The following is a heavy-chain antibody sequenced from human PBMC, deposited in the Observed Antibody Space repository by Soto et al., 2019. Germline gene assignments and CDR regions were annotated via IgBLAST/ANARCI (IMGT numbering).Heavy chain of an antibody. CDR2: ISGSGDNT. J-gene: IGHJ4*02. V-gene: IGHV3-23*01. CDR3: AKDRLGSRNRSPQSFDS. Sequence: GGSLRLSCAASGFTFSSYAMSWVRQAPGKGLEWVSGISGSGDNTYYADSVKGRFTISRDNSANTLYLQMNSLRADDTAVYYCAKDRLGSRNRSPQSFDSWGQGTLVTVSS. CDR1: GFTFSSYA. D-gene: IGHD2-2*01.